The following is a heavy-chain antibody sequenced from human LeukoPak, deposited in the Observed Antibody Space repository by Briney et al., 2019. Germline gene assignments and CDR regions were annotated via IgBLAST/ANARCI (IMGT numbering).Heavy chain of an antibody. J-gene: IGHJ5*02. V-gene: IGHV1-69*04. CDR2: IIPILGIA. CDR3: ARGEAARSNWFDP. D-gene: IGHD2-15*01. Sequence: ASVKVSCKASGGTFSSYAISWVRQAPGQGLEWMGRIIPILGIANYAQKFQGRVTITADKSTSTAYMELSSLRSEDAAVYYCARGEAARSNWFDPWGQGTLVTVSS. CDR1: GGTFSSYA.